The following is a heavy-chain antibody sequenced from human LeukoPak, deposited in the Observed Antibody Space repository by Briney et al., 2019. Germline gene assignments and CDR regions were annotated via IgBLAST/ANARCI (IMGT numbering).Heavy chain of an antibody. D-gene: IGHD4-17*01. CDR2: ISAYNGNT. CDR3: ARDRATVVTTASH. J-gene: IGHJ4*02. V-gene: IGHV1-18*01. Sequence: GASVKVSFKASGYTFTSYGISWLRQAPGQGLEWMGWISAYNGNTNYAQKLQGRVTMTTDTSTSTAYMELRSLRSDDTAVYYCARDRATVVTTASHWGQGTLVTVSS. CDR1: GYTFTSYG.